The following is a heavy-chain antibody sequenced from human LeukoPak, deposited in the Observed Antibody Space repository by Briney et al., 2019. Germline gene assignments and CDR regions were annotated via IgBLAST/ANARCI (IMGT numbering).Heavy chain of an antibody. Sequence: PGESLKISCKGSGYSFTSYWIGWVRQMPGKGLEWMGRIDPSDSYTNYSPSFQGHVTISADKSISTAYLQWSSLKASDTAMYYCARAPWGSEWYFDLWGRGTLVTVSS. CDR2: IDPSDSYT. CDR3: ARAPWGSEWYFDL. J-gene: IGHJ2*01. CDR1: GYSFTSYW. D-gene: IGHD7-27*01. V-gene: IGHV5-10-1*01.